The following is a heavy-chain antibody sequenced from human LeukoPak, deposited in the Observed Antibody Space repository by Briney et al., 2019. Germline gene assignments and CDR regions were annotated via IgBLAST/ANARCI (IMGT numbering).Heavy chain of an antibody. CDR3: ARKPWSSKGVRFDP. J-gene: IGHJ5*02. Sequence: SSETLSLTCAVYGGPFSGYYWSWIRQPPGKGLEWIGEINHSGSTNYNPSLKSRVTISVDTSKNQFSLKLSSVTAADTAVYYCARKPWSSKGVRFDPWGQGTLVTVSS. CDR1: GGPFSGYY. D-gene: IGHD5-18*01. CDR2: INHSGST. V-gene: IGHV4-34*01.